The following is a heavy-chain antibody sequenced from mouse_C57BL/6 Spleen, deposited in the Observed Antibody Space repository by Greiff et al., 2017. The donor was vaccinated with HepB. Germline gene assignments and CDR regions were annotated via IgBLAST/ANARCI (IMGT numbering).Heavy chain of an antibody. CDR2: IWTGGGT. CDR3: ARTDGYYEAWFAY. V-gene: IGHV2-9-1*01. J-gene: IGHJ3*01. Sequence: VKVVESGPGLVAPSQRMSITCTVSGFSLTSYAISWVRQPPGKGLEWLGVIWTGGGTNYNSALKSRLSISKDNSKSQVFLKMNSLQTDDTARYYCARTDGYYEAWFAYWGQGTLVTVSA. CDR1: GFSLTSYA. D-gene: IGHD2-3*01.